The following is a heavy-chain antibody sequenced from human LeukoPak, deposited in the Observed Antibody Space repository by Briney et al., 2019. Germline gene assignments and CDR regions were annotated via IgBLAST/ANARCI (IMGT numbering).Heavy chain of an antibody. J-gene: IGHJ4*02. D-gene: IGHD3-3*01. CDR1: GFTVSSIY. V-gene: IGHV3-66*01. Sequence: GGSLRLSCAASGFTVSSIYMSWVRQGPGKGLEWVSVIYSGGNTYYADSVRGRFTISRDNSKNTLSLQMNSLRAEDTAVYYCARDSVEWYIFDYWGQGTLVTVSS. CDR3: ARDSVEWYIFDY. CDR2: IYSGGNT.